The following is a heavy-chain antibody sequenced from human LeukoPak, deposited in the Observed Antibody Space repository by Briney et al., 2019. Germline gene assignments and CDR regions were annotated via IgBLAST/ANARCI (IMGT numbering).Heavy chain of an antibody. V-gene: IGHV3-48*02. CDR3: AVLIVAVGPFDS. J-gene: IGHJ4*01. CDR2: ISSSGSIM. D-gene: IGHD6-13*01. Sequence: GGSLRLSCAASGFIFSTYNMNWVRQAPARGLEWVSYISSSGSIMYYAESVKGRFTVSRDNAKNSLYLQMNSLRDDDTAVYYCAVLIVAVGPFDSWGQGTLVTVSS. CDR1: GFIFSTYN.